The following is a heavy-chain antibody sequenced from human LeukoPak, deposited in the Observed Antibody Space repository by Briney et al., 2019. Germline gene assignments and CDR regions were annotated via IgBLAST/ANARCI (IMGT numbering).Heavy chain of an antibody. CDR1: GFTFSTYN. J-gene: IGHJ4*02. CDR2: ISTHGGTT. Sequence: GGSLRLSCAASGFTFSTYNMHWVRQAPGKGLECVSAISTHGGTTYYANSVKSRFTISRDNSKNTLYLQMGSLRPEDMAVYYCARRGDGYNYDYWGQGTLVTVSS. D-gene: IGHD5-24*01. V-gene: IGHV3-64*01. CDR3: ARRGDGYNYDY.